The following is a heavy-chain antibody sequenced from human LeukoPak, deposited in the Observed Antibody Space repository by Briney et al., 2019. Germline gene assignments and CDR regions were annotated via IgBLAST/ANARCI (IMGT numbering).Heavy chain of an antibody. CDR1: GVSFSRYY. D-gene: IGHD2-15*01. Sequence: SETLSLTCAAYGVSFSRYYWSWIRQPPGKGLEWIGEINHSGSTNYNPSLKSRVTISVDTSKNQFSLQLNSVTAADTAAYYCGSGTADDPEYYSGASCRGNYFHYWGQGTLVTVSS. J-gene: IGHJ4*02. CDR3: GSGTADDPEYYSGASCRGNYFHY. CDR2: INHSGST. V-gene: IGHV4-34*01.